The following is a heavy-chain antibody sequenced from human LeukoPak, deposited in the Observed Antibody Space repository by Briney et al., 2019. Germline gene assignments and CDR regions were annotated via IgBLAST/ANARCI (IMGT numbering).Heavy chain of an antibody. Sequence: PGGSLRLSCAASGFTFSSYGMHWVRQAPGKGLEWVAVISYDGSNKYYADSVKGRFTISRDNSKNTLYLQMNSLRAEDTAVYYCGKDRPCDYWGQGTLVTVSS. CDR1: GFTFSSYG. CDR3: GKDRPCDY. J-gene: IGHJ4*02. CDR2: ISYDGSNK. V-gene: IGHV3-30*18.